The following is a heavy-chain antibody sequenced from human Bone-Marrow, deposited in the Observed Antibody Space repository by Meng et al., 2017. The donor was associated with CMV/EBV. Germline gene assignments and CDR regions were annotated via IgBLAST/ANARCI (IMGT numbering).Heavy chain of an antibody. CDR1: GFTFNNYA. J-gene: IGHJ6*02. V-gene: IGHV3-23*01. D-gene: IGHD3-3*01. Sequence: GGSLRLSCTASGFTFNNYAMSWVRQAPGKGLEWVSGISGSGGSAFYADSAKGRFTISRGNSKNTLYLQMNSLRDEDTAVYFCAREYYDFWRGEYSLDVWGHGTTVTVSS. CDR2: ISGSGGSA. CDR3: AREYYDFWRGEYSLDV.